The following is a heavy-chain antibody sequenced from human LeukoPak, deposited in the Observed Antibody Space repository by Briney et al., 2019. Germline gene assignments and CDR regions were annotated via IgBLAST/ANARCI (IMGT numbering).Heavy chain of an antibody. J-gene: IGHJ6*03. Sequence: PGGSLRLSCAASGFTFDDYAMHWVRQAPGKGLEWVSLISWDGGSTYYADSVKGRFTISRDNGKNSLYLQMNSLRAEDTALYYCARDVPAGYYYMDVWGKGTTVTVSS. CDR1: GFTFDDYA. V-gene: IGHV3-43D*03. CDR3: ARDVPAGYYYMDV. CDR2: ISWDGGST. D-gene: IGHD2-2*01.